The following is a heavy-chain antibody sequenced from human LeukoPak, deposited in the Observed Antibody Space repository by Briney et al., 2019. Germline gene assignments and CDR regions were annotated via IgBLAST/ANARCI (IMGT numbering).Heavy chain of an antibody. Sequence: GGSLRLSCAASGFTVSTNYMNWVRQAPGKGLEWVSVIYSGGSTYYADSVKGRFTISRDNPKNTLYLQMNSLRAEDTAVYYCARGNDYGDYYFDYWGQGTLVTVSS. J-gene: IGHJ4*02. D-gene: IGHD4-17*01. CDR3: ARGNDYGDYYFDY. CDR1: GFTVSTNY. V-gene: IGHV3-66*01. CDR2: IYSGGST.